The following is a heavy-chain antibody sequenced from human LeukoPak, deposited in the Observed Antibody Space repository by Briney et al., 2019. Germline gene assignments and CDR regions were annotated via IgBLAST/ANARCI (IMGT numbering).Heavy chain of an antibody. J-gene: IGHJ4*02. CDR3: ARWEKDYDFWSGYLDY. V-gene: IGHV5-51*01. D-gene: IGHD3-3*01. CDR2: IYPGDSDT. CDR1: GYSFTSYW. Sequence: HGESLKISCKGSGYSFTSYWIGWVRQMPGKGLGWMGIIYPGDSDTRYSPSFQGQVTISADKSISTAYLRSSSLKASDTAMYYCARWEKDYDFWSGYLDYWGQGTLVTVSS.